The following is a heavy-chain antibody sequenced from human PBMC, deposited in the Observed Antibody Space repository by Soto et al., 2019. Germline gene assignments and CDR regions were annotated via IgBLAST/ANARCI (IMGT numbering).Heavy chain of an antibody. J-gene: IGHJ6*02. CDR2: IIPIFGTA. D-gene: IGHD3-9*01. CDR1: GGTFSSYA. V-gene: IGHV1-69*13. Sequence: SVKVSCKASGGTFSSYAISWVRQAPGQGLEWMGGIIPIFGTANYAQKFQGRVTITADESTSTAYMELSSLRSEDTAVYYCARGYYDNLTGYPGNYYGMDVWGQGTTVTVSS. CDR3: ARGYYDNLTGYPGNYYGMDV.